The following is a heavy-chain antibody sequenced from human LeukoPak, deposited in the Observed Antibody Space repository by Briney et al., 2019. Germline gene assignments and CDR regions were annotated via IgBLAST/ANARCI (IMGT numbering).Heavy chain of an antibody. Sequence: SETLSLTCAVYGGSFSGYYWSWIRQPPGKGLEWIGEINHSGSTNYNPSLKSRVTISVDTSKNQFSLKLSSVTAADTAVYYCARAFYVVPAAIFMDYWGQGTLVTVSS. D-gene: IGHD2-2*01. CDR1: GGSFSGYY. J-gene: IGHJ4*02. V-gene: IGHV4-34*01. CDR2: INHSGST. CDR3: ARAFYVVPAAIFMDY.